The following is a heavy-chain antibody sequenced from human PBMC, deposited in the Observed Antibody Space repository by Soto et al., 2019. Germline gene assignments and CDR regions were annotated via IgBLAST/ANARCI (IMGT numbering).Heavy chain of an antibody. CDR2: ISDSGGT. Sequence: QVQLHESGPGLVKPSETLSLPCTVSGASISRYYWCWIRQSPGKGLEWIVYISDSGGTNYNPSLRGRVTISLDTSKNQFSLKLNSRTAEDTAMYYCAAGERRGLDYWGQGTLVTVSS. V-gene: IGHV4-59*01. CDR1: GASISRYY. CDR3: AAGERRGLDY. J-gene: IGHJ4*02. D-gene: IGHD3-10*01.